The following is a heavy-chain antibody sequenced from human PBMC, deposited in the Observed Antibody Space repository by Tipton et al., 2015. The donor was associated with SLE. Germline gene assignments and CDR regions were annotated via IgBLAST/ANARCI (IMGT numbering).Heavy chain of an antibody. Sequence: TLSLTCTVSGGSIRSYYWSWIRLTPGKGLEWIGDIYYRGSPYYRESTTYNPSLESRATMSLDTPKNQFSLKLNSATAADTAVYYCAGEGLGTSYYYYMDVWGKGTTVTVSS. CDR2: IYYRGSPYYREST. J-gene: IGHJ6*03. CDR3: AGEGLGTSYYYYMDV. V-gene: IGHV4-59*01. CDR1: GGSIRSYY. D-gene: IGHD7-27*01.